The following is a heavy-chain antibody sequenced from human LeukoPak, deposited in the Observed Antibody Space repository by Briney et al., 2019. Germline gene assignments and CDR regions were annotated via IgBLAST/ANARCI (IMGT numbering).Heavy chain of an antibody. J-gene: IGHJ5*02. Sequence: GGSLRLSCAASGFTFSSYAMSWVRQAPGKGLEWVSAISGSGGSTYYADSVKGRFTISRDNSKNTLDLRMNSLRAEDTAAYYCAKVANYDILTGYYPSNWFDPWGQGTLVTVSS. CDR2: ISGSGGST. D-gene: IGHD3-9*01. CDR1: GFTFSSYA. CDR3: AKVANYDILTGYYPSNWFDP. V-gene: IGHV3-23*01.